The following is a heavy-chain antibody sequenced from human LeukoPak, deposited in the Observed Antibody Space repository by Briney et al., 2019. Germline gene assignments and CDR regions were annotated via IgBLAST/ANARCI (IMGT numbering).Heavy chain of an antibody. CDR1: GYTFTGYY. D-gene: IGHD6-19*01. CDR2: INPNSGGT. V-gene: IGHV1-2*02. Sequence: ASVKVSCKASGYTFTGYYMHWVRQAPGQGLEWMGWINPNSGGTNYAQKFQGRVTMTRDTSISTAYMELSRLRSDDTAVYYCARAWEQWLVPWGAFDIWGQGTMVTVSS. CDR3: ARAWEQWLVPWGAFDI. J-gene: IGHJ3*02.